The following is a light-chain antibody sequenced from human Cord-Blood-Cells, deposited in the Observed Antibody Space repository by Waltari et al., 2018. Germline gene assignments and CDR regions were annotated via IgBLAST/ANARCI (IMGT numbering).Light chain of an antibody. V-gene: IGKV3-15*01. J-gene: IGKJ4*01. CDR2: GAS. CDR3: QQYNNWPLT. Sequence: EIVMTQYPATLSVSPGERATLSCRASQSVSSNLAWYQQKPGQAPRLLIYGASTRATGIPARFSGSGSGTEFTLTISSLQSEDFAVYYCQQYNNWPLTFVGGTKVESK. CDR1: QSVSSN.